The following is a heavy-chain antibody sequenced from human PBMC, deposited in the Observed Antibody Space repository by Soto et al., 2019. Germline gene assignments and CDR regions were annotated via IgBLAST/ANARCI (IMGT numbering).Heavy chain of an antibody. Sequence: PSETLSHTCTLSDGYFTNINYFWSWISQLPWKGLEWIGSLFYGGMTYYAPSLRSRVTITADTSKSQLSLRLQSVTVADTSVYYCAAAPETYSPSGYYVNWFDPWGQGNLVTGSS. CDR1: DGYFTNINYF. CDR2: LFYGGMT. D-gene: IGHD3-22*01. CDR3: AAAPETYSPSGYYVNWFDP. V-gene: IGHV4-39*01. J-gene: IGHJ5*02.